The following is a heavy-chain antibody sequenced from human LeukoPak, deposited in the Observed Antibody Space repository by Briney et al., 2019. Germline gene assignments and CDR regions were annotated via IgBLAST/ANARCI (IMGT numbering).Heavy chain of an antibody. Sequence: GGSLRLSCAASGFSVSTNYMSWVRQAPGKGLEWVSVIYSGDNTYYSDSVKGRFTISRDNSKNTLYLQMSSLRDEDTAVYYCARDAGNSGYGMDVWGQGTTVTVSS. CDR3: ARDAGNSGYGMDV. CDR1: GFSVSTNY. D-gene: IGHD6-19*01. CDR2: IYSGDNT. V-gene: IGHV3-53*01. J-gene: IGHJ6*02.